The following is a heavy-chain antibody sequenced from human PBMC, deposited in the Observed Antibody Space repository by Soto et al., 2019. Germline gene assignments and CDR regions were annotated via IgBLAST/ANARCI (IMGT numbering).Heavy chain of an antibody. Sequence: PGGSLRLSCATSGFTFSKAWVGWVRQAPGKGLEWVGRIMNKTDSGTTDYAAPVKGRFTIPRDDSKSTLYLQMNSLKTEDTAFYYCTTDSGMSPYSFDYWGQGTLVTVSS. CDR1: GFTFSKAW. V-gene: IGHV3-15*01. CDR3: TTDSGMSPYSFDY. J-gene: IGHJ4*02. D-gene: IGHD1-26*01. CDR2: IMNKTDSGTT.